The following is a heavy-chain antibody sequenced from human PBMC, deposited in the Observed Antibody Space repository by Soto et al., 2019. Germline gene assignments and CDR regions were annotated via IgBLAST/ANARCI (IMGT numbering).Heavy chain of an antibody. J-gene: IGHJ4*02. CDR3: VKPALTPHLYS. CDR2: IYPGDSDT. D-gene: IGHD3-16*01. CDR1: GYSFTSYW. Sequence: GESLKISCKGSGYSFTSYWIGWVRQMPGKGLEWMGIIYPGDSDTRYSPSFQGQVTISADKSISTAYLQWSSLKASDTAMYYCVKPALTPHLYSCAQRTLVTVSA. V-gene: IGHV5-51*01.